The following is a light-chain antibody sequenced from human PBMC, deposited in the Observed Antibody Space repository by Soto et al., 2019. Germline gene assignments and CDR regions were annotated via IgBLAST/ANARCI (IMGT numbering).Light chain of an antibody. CDR2: DAS. CDR3: QQRSNWPLT. Sequence: EIVLTQSPATLSLSPGERATLSCRASPSISNYLAWYQQKPDQAPRLLIYDASHRATGIPARFSGSGSGTELALTISSLEPEDFAVYYCQQRSNWPLTFVGGTKVEFK. J-gene: IGKJ4*01. V-gene: IGKV3-11*01. CDR1: PSISNY.